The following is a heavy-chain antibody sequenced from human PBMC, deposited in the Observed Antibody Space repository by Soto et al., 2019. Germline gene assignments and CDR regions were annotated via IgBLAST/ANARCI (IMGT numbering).Heavy chain of an antibody. CDR3: SRRGYASRSPNVYMDV. V-gene: IGHV3-64*01. CDR1: GFTFSNYE. J-gene: IGHJ6*03. CDR2: ISNNGAHT. Sequence: EAQLVESGGGLVQPGGSLRLSCAASGFTFSNYEMHWVRQAPGKGLEYVSGISNNGAHTDYAKSVKGRFTISRDNSENTLYLQMDILRAEDMALYYCSRRGYASRSPNVYMDVLCKGTTVTVSS. D-gene: IGHD2-15*01.